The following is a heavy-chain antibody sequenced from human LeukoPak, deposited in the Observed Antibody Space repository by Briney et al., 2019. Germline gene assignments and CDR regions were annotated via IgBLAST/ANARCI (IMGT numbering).Heavy chain of an antibody. Sequence: ASVKVSCKASGYTFTGYYMHWVRQAPGQGLEWMGWINPNSGGTNYAQKVQGRVTMTRDTSISTAYMELSRLRSDDTAVYYCARGRCSGGSCYSTGWFEPWGQGTLVTVSS. CDR1: GYTFTGYY. CDR2: INPNSGGT. V-gene: IGHV1-2*02. J-gene: IGHJ5*02. CDR3: ARGRCSGGSCYSTGWFEP. D-gene: IGHD2-15*01.